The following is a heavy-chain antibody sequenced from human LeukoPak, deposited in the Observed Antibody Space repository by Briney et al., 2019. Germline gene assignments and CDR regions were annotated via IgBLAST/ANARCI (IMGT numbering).Heavy chain of an antibody. CDR1: GFSLSTSGVG. J-gene: IGHJ4*02. CDR3: AHSISSYYDILTGYYKNNLFDY. CDR2: IYWNDDK. D-gene: IGHD3-9*01. Sequence: SGPTLVKPTQTLTLTCTFSGFSLSTSGVGVGWIRQPPGKALEWLALIYWNDDKRYSPSLKSRLTITKDTSKNQVVLTMTNMDPVDTATYYCAHSISSYYDILTGYYKNNLFDYWGQGTLVTVSS. V-gene: IGHV2-5*01.